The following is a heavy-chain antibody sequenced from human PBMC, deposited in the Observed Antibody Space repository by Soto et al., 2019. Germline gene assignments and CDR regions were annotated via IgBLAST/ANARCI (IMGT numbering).Heavy chain of an antibody. V-gene: IGHV1-18*01. CDR3: AREGGGLLYYYYGMDV. Sequence: QVQLVQSGAEVKKPGASVKVSCKASGYTFTKYAISWMRQAPGQGLEWMGWISVYNGNTKYAENFQGRVTVTTDTSTTTAYMELRSLRSDDTAVDYCAREGGGLLYYYYGMDVWGQGTTVTVPS. J-gene: IGHJ6*02. D-gene: IGHD3-16*01. CDR2: ISVYNGNT. CDR1: GYTFTKYA.